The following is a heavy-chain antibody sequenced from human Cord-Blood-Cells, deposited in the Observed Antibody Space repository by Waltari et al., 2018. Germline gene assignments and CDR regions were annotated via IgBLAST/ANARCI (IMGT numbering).Heavy chain of an antibody. CDR1: GFTFDDYA. V-gene: IGHV3-9*01. CDR3: AKDIVPVYDFWSGYDAFDI. D-gene: IGHD3-3*01. CDR2: ISWNSGSI. J-gene: IGHJ3*02. Sequence: EVQLVESGGGLVQPGRSLRLSCAASGFTFDDYAMHWVRQAPGKGLAWVSGISWNSGSIGYAGSVKGRFTISRDNAKNSLYLQMNSLRAEDTALYYCAKDIVPVYDFWSGYDAFDIWGQGTMVTVSS.